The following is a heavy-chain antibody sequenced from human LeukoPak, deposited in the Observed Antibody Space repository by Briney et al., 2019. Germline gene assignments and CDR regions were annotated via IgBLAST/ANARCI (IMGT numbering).Heavy chain of an antibody. J-gene: IGHJ4*02. CDR1: GFTFSNYY. Sequence: PGGSLRLSCAASGFTFSNYYMGWIRQAPGKGLEWVSAISGSGGSTYYADSVKGRFTLSRDNSKNTLYLQMNSLRAEDTAVYYCAKVGITMIVVANFDHWGQGTLVTVSS. CDR3: AKVGITMIVVANFDH. D-gene: IGHD3-22*01. CDR2: ISGSGGST. V-gene: IGHV3-23*01.